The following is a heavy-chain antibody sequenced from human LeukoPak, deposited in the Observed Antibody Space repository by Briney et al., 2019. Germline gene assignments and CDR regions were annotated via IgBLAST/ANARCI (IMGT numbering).Heavy chain of an antibody. CDR2: IYYSGST. CDR1: GGSISSSNY. Sequence: SETLSLTCAVSGGSISSSNYWSWIRQPPGKGLEWIGYIYYSGSTYYNPSLKSRVTISVDTSKNQFSLKLSSVTAADTAVYYCARDLLNEGNHLDYWGQGTLVTVSS. J-gene: IGHJ4*02. D-gene: IGHD4-23*01. CDR3: ARDLLNEGNHLDY. V-gene: IGHV4-30-4*01.